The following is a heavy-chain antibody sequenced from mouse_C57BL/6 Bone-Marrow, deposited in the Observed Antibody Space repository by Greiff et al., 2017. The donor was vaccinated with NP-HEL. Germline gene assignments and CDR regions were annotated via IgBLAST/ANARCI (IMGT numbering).Heavy chain of an antibody. CDR3: ARGGFLYYYAMDY. CDR1: GYTFTDYN. CDR2: INPNNGGT. J-gene: IGHJ4*01. Sequence: VQLQQSGPELVKPGASVKIPCKASGYTFTDYNMDWVKQSHGKSLEWIGEINPNNGGTIYNQKFKGKATLTVDKSSSTAYMELRSLTSEDTAVYYCARGGFLYYYAMDYWGQGTSVTVSS. V-gene: IGHV1-18*01. D-gene: IGHD1-1*02.